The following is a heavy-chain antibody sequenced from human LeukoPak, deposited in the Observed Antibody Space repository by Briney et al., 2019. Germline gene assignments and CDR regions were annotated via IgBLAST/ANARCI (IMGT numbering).Heavy chain of an antibody. J-gene: IGHJ4*02. V-gene: IGHV3-7*01. CDR3: AREVSEGFDF. D-gene: IGHD3-22*01. CDR2: IKQDGSEK. Sequence: GGSLRLSCEASGFTFSSYWMNWVRQAPGKGLEWVANIKQDGSEKYYVDSVKGRFTISRDNAKNSLYLQMNSLRAEDRAVYYCAREVSEGFDFWGQGTLVTVSS. CDR1: GFTFSSYW.